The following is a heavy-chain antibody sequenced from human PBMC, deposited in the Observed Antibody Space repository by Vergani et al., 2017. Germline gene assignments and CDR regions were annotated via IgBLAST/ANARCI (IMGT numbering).Heavy chain of an antibody. J-gene: IGHJ6*02. CDR3: ARAKGGSYDGDYYYGMDG. D-gene: IGHD1-26*01. Sequence: QVQLVQSGAEVKKPGSSVKVSCKASGGTFSSYAISWVRQAPGQGLEWMGGIIPIFGTANYAQKFQGRVTITADESTSTAYMELSSLRSEDTAVYYCARAKGGSYDGDYYYGMDGWGQGTTVTVSS. V-gene: IGHV1-69*12. CDR2: IIPIFGTA. CDR1: GGTFSSYA.